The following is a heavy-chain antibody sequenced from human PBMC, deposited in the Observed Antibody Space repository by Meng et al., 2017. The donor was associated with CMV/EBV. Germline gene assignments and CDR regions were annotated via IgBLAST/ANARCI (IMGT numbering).Heavy chain of an antibody. J-gene: IGHJ5*02. D-gene: IGHD1-26*01. CDR3: ASLVGAPLLA. Sequence: SETLSLTCTVSGGSISSSSYYWGWIRQPPGKGLEWIGSIYYSGSTYYNPSLKSRVTISVDTSKNQFSLKLSSVTAADTAVYYCASLVGAPLLAWGQGTLVTVSS. CDR1: GGSISSSSYY. CDR2: IYYSGST. V-gene: IGHV4-39*07.